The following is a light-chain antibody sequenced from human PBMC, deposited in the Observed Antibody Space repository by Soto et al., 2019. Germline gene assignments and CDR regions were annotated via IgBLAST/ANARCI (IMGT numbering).Light chain of an antibody. CDR2: EVS. CDR3: NSYASSSARV. CDR1: SNDVGAFNY. V-gene: IGLV2-14*01. Sequence: QSALTQPASVSGSPGQSITISCTGTSNDVGAFNYVSWYQQHPGKAPKLIIYEVSNRPSGVSNRFSGSKSGNTASLTISGLQAEDEAYYYCNSYASSSARVFGGGTKVTVL. J-gene: IGLJ3*02.